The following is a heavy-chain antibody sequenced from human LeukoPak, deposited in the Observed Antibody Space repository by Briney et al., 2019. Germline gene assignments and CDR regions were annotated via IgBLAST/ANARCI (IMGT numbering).Heavy chain of an antibody. CDR3: ARDLYGDYTRRKGAFDI. D-gene: IGHD4-17*01. CDR1: GFTFSSYS. CDR2: ISSSSSTI. V-gene: IGHV3-48*01. J-gene: IGHJ3*02. Sequence: PGGSLRLSCAASGFTFSSYSMNWVRQAPGKGLEWVSYISSSSSTIYYADSVKGRFTISRDNAKNSLYLQMNSLRAEDTAVYYCARDLYGDYTRRKGAFDIWGQGTMVTVSS.